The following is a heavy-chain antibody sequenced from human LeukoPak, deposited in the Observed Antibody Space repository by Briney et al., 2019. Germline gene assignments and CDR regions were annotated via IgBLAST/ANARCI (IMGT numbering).Heavy chain of an antibody. V-gene: IGHV4-39*07. Sequence: SETLSLTCTVSGGSISSNNYYWGWIRQPPGKGLEWIGNIYYSGSTNYNLSLKSRVTISVDTSKNQFSLKLSSVTAADTAVYYCARGPYSYDSSGAFDIWGQGTMVTVSS. CDR2: IYYSGST. J-gene: IGHJ3*02. CDR1: GGSISSNNYY. D-gene: IGHD3-22*01. CDR3: ARGPYSYDSSGAFDI.